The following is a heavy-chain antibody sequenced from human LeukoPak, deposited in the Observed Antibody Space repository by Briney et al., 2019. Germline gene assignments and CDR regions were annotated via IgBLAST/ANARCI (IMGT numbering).Heavy chain of an antibody. Sequence: ASVKVSCKASGYTFTGYYMHWVRQAPGQGLEWMGWIRAYNGNTNYAQKLQGRVTMTTDTSTSTAYMELRSLRSDDTAVYYCARAATVASWFDPWGQGTLVTVSS. V-gene: IGHV1-18*04. CDR2: IRAYNGNT. CDR3: ARAATVASWFDP. D-gene: IGHD4-23*01. CDR1: GYTFTGYY. J-gene: IGHJ5*02.